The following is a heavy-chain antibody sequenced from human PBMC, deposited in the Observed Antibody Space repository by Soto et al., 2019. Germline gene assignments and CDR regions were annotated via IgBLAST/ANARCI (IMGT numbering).Heavy chain of an antibody. V-gene: IGHV4-61*01. J-gene: IGHJ4*02. CDR1: GGSVSSGSYY. D-gene: IGHD2-21*01. CDR2: IYYTGRT. Sequence: QVQLQESGPGLVKPSETLSLTCIVSGGSVSSGSYYWSWIRQPPGRGLEWIGFIYYTGRTSYNPSLQSRVTMSVDTSNNQFSLKLSSVTAADTAVYFCATMSSIGIPLASWGRGTLVTVSS. CDR3: ATMSSIGIPLAS.